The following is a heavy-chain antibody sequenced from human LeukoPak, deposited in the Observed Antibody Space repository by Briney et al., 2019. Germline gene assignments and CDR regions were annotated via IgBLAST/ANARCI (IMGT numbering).Heavy chain of an antibody. Sequence: SETLSLTCTVSSGSISSYYWSWIRQPPGKGLEGIGYIYYSGGTNYNPSLKSRVTISVDTSKNQFSLKLSSVTAADTAVYYCARPYGGNSGDAFDIWGQGTMVTVSS. D-gene: IGHD4-23*01. V-gene: IGHV4-59*08. CDR1: SGSISSYY. CDR3: ARPYGGNSGDAFDI. CDR2: IYYSGGT. J-gene: IGHJ3*02.